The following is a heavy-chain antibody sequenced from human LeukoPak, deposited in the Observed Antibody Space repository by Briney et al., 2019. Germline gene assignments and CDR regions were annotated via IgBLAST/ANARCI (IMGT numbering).Heavy chain of an antibody. CDR3: TRDQCSSTSCSSYYMDV. V-gene: IGHV3-48*01. CDR1: GLTFSSYS. CDR2: ISSSSSTI. J-gene: IGHJ6*03. D-gene: IGHD2-2*01. Sequence: GGSLRLSCAAFGLTFSSYSVNWVRQAPGKGLEWVSYISSSSSTIYYADSVKGRFTISRDNAKNSLYLQMNSLRADDTALYYDTRDQCSSTSCSSYYMDVWGKGTTVTVSS.